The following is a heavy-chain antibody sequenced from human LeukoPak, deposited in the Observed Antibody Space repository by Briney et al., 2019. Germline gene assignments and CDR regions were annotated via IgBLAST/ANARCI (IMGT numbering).Heavy chain of an antibody. D-gene: IGHD6-13*01. Sequence: SSETLSLTCTVSGGSISSGDHYWSWIRQPPGKGLEWIGYIYYSGSTYYNPSLKCRVTISVDTSKNQFSLKLSSVTAADTAVYYCATHSSSWYLGYYYYYMDVWGKGTTVTVSS. CDR1: GGSISSGDHY. J-gene: IGHJ6*03. CDR2: IYYSGST. V-gene: IGHV4-30-4*08. CDR3: ATHSSSWYLGYYYYYMDV.